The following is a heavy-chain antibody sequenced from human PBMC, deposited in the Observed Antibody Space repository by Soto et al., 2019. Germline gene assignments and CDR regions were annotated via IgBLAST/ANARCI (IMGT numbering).Heavy chain of an antibody. Sequence: GASVKVSCKASVGTFSSYTISWVRQAPGQGLEWMGRIIPILGIANYAQKFQGRVTITADKSTSTAYMELSSLRSEDTAVYYCARDEMVYETPLSNWFDPWGQGTLVTVSS. CDR1: VGTFSSYT. V-gene: IGHV1-69*04. CDR2: IIPILGIA. J-gene: IGHJ5*02. D-gene: IGHD2-8*01. CDR3: ARDEMVYETPLSNWFDP.